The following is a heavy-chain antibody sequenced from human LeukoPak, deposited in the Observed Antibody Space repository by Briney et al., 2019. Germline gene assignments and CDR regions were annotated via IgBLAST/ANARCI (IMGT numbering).Heavy chain of an antibody. D-gene: IGHD5-12*01. V-gene: IGHV3-20*04. J-gene: IGHJ4*02. CDR2: INWNGGST. CDR1: GFTFDDYG. Sequence: GGSLRLSCAASGFTFDDYGMSWVRQAPGKGLEWVSGINWNGGSTGYADSVKGRFTISRDNAKNSLYLQMNSLRAEDTALYYCARDLGKDIVATPTDYWGQGTLVTVSS. CDR3: ARDLGKDIVATPTDY.